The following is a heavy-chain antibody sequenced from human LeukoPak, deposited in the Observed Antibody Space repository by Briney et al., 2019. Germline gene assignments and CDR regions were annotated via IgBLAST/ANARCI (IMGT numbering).Heavy chain of an antibody. CDR3: AVLGYCSSTSCP. V-gene: IGHV1-69*05. CDR1: GRTFSSYA. J-gene: IGHJ5*02. D-gene: IGHD2-2*01. Sequence: SVKVSCKASGRTFSSYAISWVRQAPGQGLEWMGGIIPIFGTANYAQKFQGRVTITTDESTSTAYMELSSLRSEDTAVYYCAVLGYCSSTSCPWGQGTLVTVSS. CDR2: IIPIFGTA.